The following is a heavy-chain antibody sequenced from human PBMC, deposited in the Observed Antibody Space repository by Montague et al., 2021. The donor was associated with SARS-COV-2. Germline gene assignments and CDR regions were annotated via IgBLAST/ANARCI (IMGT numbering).Heavy chain of an antibody. CDR1: GGSISSINW. D-gene: IGHD6-19*01. J-gene: IGHJ4*02. Sequence: SETLSLTCVVYGGSISSINWWSWVRQPPGKGLEWIGEIYHSGSTNYKPSLERRVIISVDKSKNQFSLKLSSVTAADTVVYYCARTGYSSGWHSFDYWGQGTLVTVSS. CDR3: ARTGYSSGWHSFDY. V-gene: IGHV4-4*02. CDR2: IYHSGST.